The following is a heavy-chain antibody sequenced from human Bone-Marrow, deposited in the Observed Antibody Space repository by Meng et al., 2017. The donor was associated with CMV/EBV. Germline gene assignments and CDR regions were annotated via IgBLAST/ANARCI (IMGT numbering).Heavy chain of an antibody. CDR2: INSDASST. CDR1: GFTFSDYY. Sequence: LSLICAASGFTFSDYYMSWIRQAPGKGLVWGSRINSDASSTSYADSVKGRFTISRENAKTTLYPHMNSPRAEDTAVYYCARASVMDVWGQGTTVTVSS. CDR3: ARASVMDV. J-gene: IGHJ6*02. V-gene: IGHV3-74*01.